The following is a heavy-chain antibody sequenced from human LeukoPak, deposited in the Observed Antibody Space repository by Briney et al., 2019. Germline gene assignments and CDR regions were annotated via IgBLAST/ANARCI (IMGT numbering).Heavy chain of an antibody. Sequence: SETLSLTCTISGGSISTYYWSWIRQAPGEGLEWIGYIYYSGSTNYNPSLKSRVTISVDTSKNQFSLKLSSVTAADTAVYYCARQGSLWWPEYYFDYWGQGTLVTVSS. D-gene: IGHD2-21*01. CDR2: IYYSGST. CDR1: GGSISTYY. J-gene: IGHJ4*02. CDR3: ARQGSLWWPEYYFDY. V-gene: IGHV4-59*08.